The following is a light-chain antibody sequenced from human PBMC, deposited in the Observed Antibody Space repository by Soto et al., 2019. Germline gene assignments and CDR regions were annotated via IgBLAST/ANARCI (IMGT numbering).Light chain of an antibody. J-gene: IGLJ1*01. CDR2: DVI. V-gene: IGLV2-11*01. Sequence: QSALTQPRSVSGSPGQSVTISCTGTSRDVGGYNYVSWYQQHPGKAPKLMIYDVIKRPSGVPDRFSGSKSGNTASLTISGLQAEDEADYCCCSYAGSNSLNYVFGTGTKLTVL. CDR3: CSYAGSNSLNYV. CDR1: SRDVGGYNY.